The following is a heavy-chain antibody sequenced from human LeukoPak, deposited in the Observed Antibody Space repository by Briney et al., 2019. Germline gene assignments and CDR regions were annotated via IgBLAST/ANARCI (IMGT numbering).Heavy chain of an antibody. V-gene: IGHV3-7*01. D-gene: IGHD7-27*01. CDR1: GFTFSSYW. CDR3: ARTGERDY. Sequence: PGGSLRLSCAASGFTFSSYWMHWVRQAPGKGLVWVANIKEDGSEKYYVDSVKGRFTISRDNAENSLYLQMNSLRGEDTAVYYCARTGERDYWGQGTLVTVSS. J-gene: IGHJ4*02. CDR2: IKEDGSEK.